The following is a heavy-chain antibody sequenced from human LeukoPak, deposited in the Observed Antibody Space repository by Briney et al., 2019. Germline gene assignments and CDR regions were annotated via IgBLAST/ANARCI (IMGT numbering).Heavy chain of an antibody. V-gene: IGHV1-46*01. CDR1: GYTLTSYY. J-gene: IGHJ6*02. CDR2: INPSGGST. CDR3: ASVYKYGMDV. Sequence: ASVKVSCKASGYTLTSYYLHWVRQAPGQGLEWMAIINPSGGSTSHAQKFQGRVTMTRDASASTVYMELSSLRSEDTAVYYCASVYKYGMDVWGQGTTVTVSS.